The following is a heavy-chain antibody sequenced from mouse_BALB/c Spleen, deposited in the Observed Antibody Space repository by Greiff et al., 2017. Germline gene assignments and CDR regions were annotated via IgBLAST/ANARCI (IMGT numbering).Heavy chain of an antibody. J-gene: IGHJ4*01. D-gene: IGHD1-1*01. Sequence: EVQLQQSGPELVKPGASVKISCKASGYTFTDYNMHWVKQSHGKSLEWIGYIYPYNGGTGYIQKFKSKATLTVDNSSSTAYMELRSLTSEDSAVYYCAREEGKITTVVDAMDYWGQGTSVTVSS. V-gene: IGHV1S29*02. CDR1: GYTFTDYN. CDR3: AREEGKITTVVDAMDY. CDR2: IYPYNGGT.